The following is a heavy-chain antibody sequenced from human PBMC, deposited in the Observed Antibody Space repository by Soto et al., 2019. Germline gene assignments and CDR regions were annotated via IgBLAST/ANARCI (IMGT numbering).Heavy chain of an antibody. CDR2: VSSRSIIT. CDR1: GFTFSDYY. Sequence: QVQLVESGGGSVKPGGSLRLSCAASGFTFSDYYMAWIRQAPGKGLEWVSYVSSRSIITNYADSVKGRFTISRDDARNSLYLQMNSLTAEDTAVYYCVRDNGGTFDYWGQGTLVTVSS. CDR3: VRDNGGTFDY. J-gene: IGHJ4*02. V-gene: IGHV3-11*05. D-gene: IGHD2-8*01.